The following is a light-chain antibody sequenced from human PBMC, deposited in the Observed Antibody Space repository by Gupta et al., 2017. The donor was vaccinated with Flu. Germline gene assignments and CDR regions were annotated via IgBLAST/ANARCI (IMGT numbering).Light chain of an antibody. J-gene: IGKJ1*01. CDR3: QQYDVFPKT. CDR1: QNVNSW. CDR2: KAS. Sequence: DILMTQSPSTLAASVGDRVTLTCRASQNVNSWLAWYQQRPGKAPTLLIYKASTLHTGVSSRFSGRGSGTEFTLTISSLQPDDLATYYCQQYDVFPKTFGQGTKVELK. V-gene: IGKV1-5*03.